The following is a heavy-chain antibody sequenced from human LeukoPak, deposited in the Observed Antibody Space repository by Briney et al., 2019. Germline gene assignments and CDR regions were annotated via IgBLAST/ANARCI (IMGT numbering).Heavy chain of an antibody. Sequence: GGSLRLSCAASGFTVSSKYMNWVRQAPGKGLEWVSVIESGGSTYYADSVKGRFTVSRDNFQNTLYLQMNSLRAEDTAVYYCARAMDVWGKGTTVTVSS. V-gene: IGHV3-53*01. CDR3: ARAMDV. CDR2: IESGGST. J-gene: IGHJ6*03. CDR1: GFTVSSKY.